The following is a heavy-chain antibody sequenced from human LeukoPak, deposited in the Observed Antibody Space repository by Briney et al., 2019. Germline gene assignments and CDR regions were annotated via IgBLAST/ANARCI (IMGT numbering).Heavy chain of an antibody. CDR3: AIHFDYGDYADAFDI. CDR2: IYHSGST. V-gene: IGHV4-38-2*02. J-gene: IGHJ3*02. Sequence: SETLSLTCTVSGYSISSGYHWGWIRQPPGKGLDWIGSIYHSGSTYYSPSLKSRVTISVDTSKNQFSLKLSSVTAADTAVYYCAIHFDYGDYADAFDIWGQGTMVTVSS. CDR1: GYSISSGYH. D-gene: IGHD4-17*01.